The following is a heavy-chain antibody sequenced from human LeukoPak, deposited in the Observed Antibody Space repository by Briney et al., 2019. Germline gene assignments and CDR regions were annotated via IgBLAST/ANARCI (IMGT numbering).Heavy chain of an antibody. Sequence: GASVKVSRKVSGYTLTELSMHWVRHAPGKGLEWMGGFDPEDGETIYAQKFQGRVTMTEDTSTDTAYMELSSLRSEDTAVYYCATIPRHYYDSSGYYYFDYWGQGALVTVSS. CDR1: GYTLTELS. J-gene: IGHJ4*02. D-gene: IGHD3-22*01. V-gene: IGHV1-24*01. CDR2: FDPEDGET. CDR3: ATIPRHYYDSSGYYYFDY.